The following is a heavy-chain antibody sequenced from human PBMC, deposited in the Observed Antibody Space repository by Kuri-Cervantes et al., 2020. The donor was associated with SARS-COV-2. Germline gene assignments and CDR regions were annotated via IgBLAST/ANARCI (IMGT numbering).Heavy chain of an antibody. D-gene: IGHD6-13*01. CDR3: ARTSGYSSSWSLYYYYYMDV. Sequence: SETLSLTCTVSGGSISSYYWSWIRQPPGKGLEWIGRIYTSGSTNYNPSLKSRVTISVYTSKNQYSLKLSSVTAADTAVYYCARTSGYSSSWSLYYYYYMDVWGKGTTVTVSS. V-gene: IGHV4-4*08. J-gene: IGHJ6*03. CDR1: GGSISSYY. CDR2: IYTSGST.